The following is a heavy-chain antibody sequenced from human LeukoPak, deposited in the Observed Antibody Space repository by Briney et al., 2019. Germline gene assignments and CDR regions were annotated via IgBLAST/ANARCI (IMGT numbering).Heavy chain of an antibody. D-gene: IGHD3-22*01. J-gene: IGHJ4*02. V-gene: IGHV4-59*01. CDR1: GGSISSYY. CDR3: ARYRYDSSGVALYYFDY. CDR2: IYYSGST. Sequence: PSETLSLTCTVSGGSISSYYWSWIRQPPGQGLEWIGYIYYSGSTNYNPSLKSRVTIAVDTSKNQFSLKLSSVTAADTAVYYCARYRYDSSGVALYYFDYWGQGTLVTVSS.